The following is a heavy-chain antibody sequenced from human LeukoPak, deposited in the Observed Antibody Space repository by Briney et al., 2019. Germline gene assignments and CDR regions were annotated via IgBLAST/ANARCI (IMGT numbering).Heavy chain of an antibody. J-gene: IGHJ4*02. CDR3: ARGWSIAARRGTPNRDY. V-gene: IGHV4-59*12. D-gene: IGHD6-6*01. CDR1: GGSMSSYY. CDR2: IFYSGST. Sequence: PSETLSLTCAVSGGSMSSYYWSWIRQPPGKGLEWIGYIFYSGSTNYNPSLKSRVTISVDTSKNQFSLKLSSVTAADTAVYYCARGWSIAARRGTPNRDYWGQGTLVTVSS.